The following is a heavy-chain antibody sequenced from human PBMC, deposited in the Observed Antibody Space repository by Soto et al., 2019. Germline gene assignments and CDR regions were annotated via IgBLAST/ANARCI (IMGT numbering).Heavy chain of an antibody. CDR2: ISSGGTTI. Sequence: GGSLRLSCAASGFTVSSNYMSWVRQAPGKGLEWVSYISSGGTTIYYADSVKGRFTISRDNAKNSLDLQMNSLRADDTAIYYCARALDFWSGYLSDWGQGTLVTVSS. D-gene: IGHD3-3*01. CDR1: GFTVSSNY. J-gene: IGHJ4*02. CDR3: ARALDFWSGYLSD. V-gene: IGHV3-11*04.